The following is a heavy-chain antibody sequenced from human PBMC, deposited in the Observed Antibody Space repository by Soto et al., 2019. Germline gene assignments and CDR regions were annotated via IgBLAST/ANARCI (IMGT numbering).Heavy chain of an antibody. CDR1: CGTIRGYC. D-gene: IGHD6-6*01. CDR2: IYYSGST. V-gene: IGHV4-59*01. CDR3: ARRGRELVPNSCDS. Sequence: SEILCLTWSVFCGTIRGYCWSRIRQPPGKGLEWIGYIYYSGSTNYNPSLKSRVTISVDTSKNQFSLKLSSVTAADTALYYCARRGRELVPNSCDSWGQGPPVTSPQ. J-gene: IGHJ5*01.